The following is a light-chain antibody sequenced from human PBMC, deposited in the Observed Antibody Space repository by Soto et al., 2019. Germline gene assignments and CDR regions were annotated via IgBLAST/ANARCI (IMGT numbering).Light chain of an antibody. CDR2: SAS. Sequence: DIQMTQSPSSLSASVGDRVTITCRASQDISVYLAWYQQKPGKVPKLLIYSASTLQSGLPSRFSGSGSGTDFTLTISSLQSEDVAAYYCQKFNTAPLTFGQGARLDIK. J-gene: IGKJ5*01. CDR1: QDISVY. CDR3: QKFNTAPLT. V-gene: IGKV1-27*01.